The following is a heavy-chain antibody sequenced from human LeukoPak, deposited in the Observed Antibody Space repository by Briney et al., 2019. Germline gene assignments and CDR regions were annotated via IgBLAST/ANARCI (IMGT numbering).Heavy chain of an antibody. J-gene: IGHJ4*02. D-gene: IGHD6-13*01. Sequence: SETLSLTCTVSGGSISNGDHYWSWIRQPPGKGLEWIGEINHNGSTNYNPSLKSRVTISVDTSKNQFSLKLSSVTAADTAVYYCASNYRPGIADQGDYWGQGTLVTVSS. CDR3: ASNYRPGIADQGDY. CDR1: GGSISNGDHY. V-gene: IGHV4-34*01. CDR2: INHNGST.